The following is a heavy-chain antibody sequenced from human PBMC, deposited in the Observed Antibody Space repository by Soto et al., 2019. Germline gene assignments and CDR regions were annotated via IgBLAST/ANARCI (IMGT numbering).Heavy chain of an antibody. D-gene: IGHD2-15*01. Sequence: QVQLVESGGGVVQPGRSLRLSCVVSGFIFSDYGMHWVRQAPGKGLEWVSAISYHGSNKYYIDSVKCRFTVFRDNSDNTLYLLMISLRVKDTAEFYCANIPCREDCSHTSSAFGEWVQGSMVTVS. CDR3: ANIPCREDCSHTSSAFGE. CDR1: GFIFSDYG. CDR2: ISYHGSNK. V-gene: IGHV3-30*18. J-gene: IGHJ3*01.